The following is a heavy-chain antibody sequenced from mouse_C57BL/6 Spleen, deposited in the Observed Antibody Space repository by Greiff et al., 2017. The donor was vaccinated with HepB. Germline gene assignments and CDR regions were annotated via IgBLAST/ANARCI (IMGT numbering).Heavy chain of an antibody. CDR2: ISYDGSN. Sequence: EVQRVESGPGLVKPSQSLSLTCSVTGYSITSGYYWNWIRQFPGNKLEWMGYISYDGSNNYNPSLKNRISITRDTSKNQFFLKLNSVTTEDTATYYCASSYYSNPFAYWGQGTLVTVSA. V-gene: IGHV3-6*01. CDR1: GYSITSGYY. J-gene: IGHJ3*01. D-gene: IGHD2-5*01. CDR3: ASSYYSNPFAY.